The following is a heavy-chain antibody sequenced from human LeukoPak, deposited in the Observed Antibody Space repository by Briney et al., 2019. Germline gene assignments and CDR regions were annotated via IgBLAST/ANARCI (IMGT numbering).Heavy chain of an antibody. Sequence: GGSLRLSCAASGFTFRSNWMTWVRHAPGQGLEWVANIKGDGSDKHYVDSVKGRFTISRDNAENSLYLQMNSLRVEDTAVYYCARDYNYAFDNWGQGTLVTVSS. D-gene: IGHD3-22*01. V-gene: IGHV3-7*01. J-gene: IGHJ4*02. CDR3: ARDYNYAFDN. CDR1: GFTFRSNW. CDR2: IKGDGSDK.